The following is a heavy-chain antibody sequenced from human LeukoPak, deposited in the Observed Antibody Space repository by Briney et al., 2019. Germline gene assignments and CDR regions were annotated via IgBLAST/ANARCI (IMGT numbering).Heavy chain of an antibody. CDR1: GGSFSGYY. CDR3: ASYDY. V-gene: IGHV4-34*01. Sequence: PSETLSLTCVVYGGSFSGYYWSWIPQPPGKGLEWIGEINHSGSTNYNPSLKSRVTVSVDTSENQFSLKLSSVTAADTAVYYCASYDYWGQGTLITVSS. J-gene: IGHJ4*02. CDR2: INHSGST.